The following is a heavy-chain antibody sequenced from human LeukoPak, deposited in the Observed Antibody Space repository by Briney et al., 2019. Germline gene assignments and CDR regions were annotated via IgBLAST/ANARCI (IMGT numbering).Heavy chain of an antibody. Sequence: GGSLRLSCAASGFTFDDYAMHWVRQAPGKGLEWVSLISGDGGSTYYADSVKGRFTISRDNSKNSLYLQMNSLRTEDTALYYCAKVGSSSWYYYYYGMDVWGQGTTVTVSS. V-gene: IGHV3-43*02. CDR1: GFTFDDYA. CDR2: ISGDGGST. CDR3: AKVGSSSWYYYYYGMDV. D-gene: IGHD6-13*01. J-gene: IGHJ6*02.